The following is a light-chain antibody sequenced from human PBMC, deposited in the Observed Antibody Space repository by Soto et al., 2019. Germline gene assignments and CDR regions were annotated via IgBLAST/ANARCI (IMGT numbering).Light chain of an antibody. CDR2: RAS. J-gene: IGKJ5*01. CDR3: RQADTFPLP. CDR1: QDISSW. Sequence: DIQMTQSPSYVSASVGDRVTITCRASQDISSWLAWYQQKPGKAPQLLICRASSLQSGVPSRFSGSGSGTDFTLTISSLQPEDSSTYYRRQADTFPLPFGQGTRLEIK. V-gene: IGKV1-12*01.